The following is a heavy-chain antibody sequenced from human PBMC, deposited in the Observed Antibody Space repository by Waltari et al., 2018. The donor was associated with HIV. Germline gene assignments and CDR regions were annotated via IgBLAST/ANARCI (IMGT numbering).Heavy chain of an antibody. D-gene: IGHD2-21*01. V-gene: IGHV3-23*01. J-gene: IGHJ6*02. CDR2: ISGSGGST. CDR1: GFTFRRSA. CDR3: AKGCGSGYYYYGMDV. Sequence: EVQLLESGGGLVQPGGSLRLSCAAPGFTFRRSAMSCVRQAPGKGLEWVSDISGSGGSTYYADAVKGRFTISRDNSKNTLYLQMNSLRAEDTAVYYCAKGCGSGYYYYGMDVWGQGTTVTVSS.